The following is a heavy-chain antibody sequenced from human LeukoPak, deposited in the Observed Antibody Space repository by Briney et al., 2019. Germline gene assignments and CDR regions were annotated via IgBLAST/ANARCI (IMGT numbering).Heavy chain of an antibody. Sequence: SETLSLTCAVSNYSISRGSYWAWIRQPPGKGLDWIGSIYHSGTTYYNPSLKGRVTISVDTSKNQFSLKLNSVTAADTAVYYCARAASGNFDYWGQGALVTVSS. CDR3: ARAASGNFDY. V-gene: IGHV4-38-2*01. D-gene: IGHD1-26*01. J-gene: IGHJ4*02. CDR2: IYHSGTT. CDR1: NYSISRGSY.